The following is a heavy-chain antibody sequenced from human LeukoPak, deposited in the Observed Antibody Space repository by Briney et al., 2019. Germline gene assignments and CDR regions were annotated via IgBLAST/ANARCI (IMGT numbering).Heavy chain of an antibody. CDR3: VKDFGDAYNYFDF. D-gene: IGHD5-24*01. Sequence: GGSLRLSCSASVFTFSSYTMHSVREAPRKGLEYVLVISSNGGTTYYADTVKGRFTISRDNSKNTLYLQMISLRDEDATAYYGVKDFGDAYNYFDFWGQGTPVTVSS. J-gene: IGHJ4*02. CDR2: ISSNGGTT. V-gene: IGHV3-64D*09. CDR1: VFTFSSYT.